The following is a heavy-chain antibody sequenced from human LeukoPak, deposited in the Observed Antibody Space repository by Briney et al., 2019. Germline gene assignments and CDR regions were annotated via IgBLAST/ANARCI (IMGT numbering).Heavy chain of an antibody. Sequence: SETLSLTCAVYGGSFSGYYWSWIRQPPGKGLEWIGEINHSGSTNYNPSLKSRVTISVDTSKNQFSLKLSSVTAADTAVYYCARVEDCSGGSCYDHYYYMDVWGKGTTVTVSS. D-gene: IGHD2-15*01. CDR1: GGSFSGYY. J-gene: IGHJ6*03. V-gene: IGHV4-34*01. CDR2: INHSGST. CDR3: ARVEDCSGGSCYDHYYYMDV.